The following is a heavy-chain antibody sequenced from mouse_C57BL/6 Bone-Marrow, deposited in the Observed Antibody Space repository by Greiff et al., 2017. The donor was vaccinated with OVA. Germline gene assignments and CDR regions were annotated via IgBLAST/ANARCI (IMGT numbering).Heavy chain of an antibody. Sequence: QVQLQQSGAELARPGASVKLSCKASGYTFTSYGISWVKQRTGQGLEWIGEIYPRSGNTYYIEKFKGKATLTVDKSSSTAYMQLSSLTSEDSAVYYCARDFYAMDYWGQGTSVTVSS. CDR3: ARDFYAMDY. CDR2: IYPRSGNT. J-gene: IGHJ4*01. CDR1: GYTFTSYG. V-gene: IGHV1-81*01.